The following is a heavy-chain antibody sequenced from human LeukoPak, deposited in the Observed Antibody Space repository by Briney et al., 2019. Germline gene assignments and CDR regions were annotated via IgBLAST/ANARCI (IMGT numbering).Heavy chain of an antibody. CDR1: GGSISSSSYY. J-gene: IGHJ4*02. CDR2: IYYSGST. V-gene: IGHV4-39*01. D-gene: IGHD2-2*01. Sequence: NPSETLSLTCTVSGGSISSSSYYWGWIRQPPGKGLEWIGSIYYSGSTYYNPSLKSRVTISVDTSKNQFSLKLSSVTAADTAVYYCARTYCSSTSCYWGLIDYWGQGTLVTVSS. CDR3: ARTYCSSTSCYWGLIDY.